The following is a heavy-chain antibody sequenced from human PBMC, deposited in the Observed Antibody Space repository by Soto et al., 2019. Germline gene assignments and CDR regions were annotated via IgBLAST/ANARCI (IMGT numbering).Heavy chain of an antibody. Sequence: QVQLQESGPGLVKPSQTLSLTCTVSGGSISSGDYYWSWIRQPPGKGLEWIGEIYHSGSTNYNPSLKSRVTISVDQSKNQFSLKLSSVTAADTAVYYCARIGYIAVAGRYYYYGMDVWGQGTTVTVSS. CDR1: GGSISSGDYY. CDR3: ARIGYIAVAGRYYYYGMDV. D-gene: IGHD6-19*01. V-gene: IGHV4-30-4*01. CDR2: IYHSGST. J-gene: IGHJ6*02.